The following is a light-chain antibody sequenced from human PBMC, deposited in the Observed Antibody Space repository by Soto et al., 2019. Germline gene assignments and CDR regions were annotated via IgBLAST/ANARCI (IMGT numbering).Light chain of an antibody. CDR1: GSNIGASYD. Sequence: QSVLTQPPSVSGAPGQRVTISCAGSGSNIGASYDVHWCQQHPGRAPQLIIYEVRNRPSGISFRFSGSKSGNTASLTISGLQAEDDADYYCTSFTSKTLLIFGGGT. CDR2: EVR. J-gene: IGLJ2*01. CDR3: TSFTSKTLLI. V-gene: IGLV1-40*01.